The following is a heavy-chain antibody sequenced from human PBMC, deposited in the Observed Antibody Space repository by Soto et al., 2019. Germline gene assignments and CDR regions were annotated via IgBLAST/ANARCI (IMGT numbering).Heavy chain of an antibody. CDR3: ARGRASWYWDF. D-gene: IGHD2-8*02. CDR2: INAGTGNT. J-gene: IGHJ4*01. CDR1: GYTFTNYV. Sequence: GASVKVSCKTFGYTFTNYVIHWVRQAPGQGLEWTGWINAGTGNTKYSQKLQDRLTISRDASAATAYLDLSRLASEDTAVYYCARGRASWYWDFWGHGTLVTVSS. V-gene: IGHV1-3*01.